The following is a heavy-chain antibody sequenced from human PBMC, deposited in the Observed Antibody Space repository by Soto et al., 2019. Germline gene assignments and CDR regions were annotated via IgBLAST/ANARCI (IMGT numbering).Heavy chain of an antibody. CDR1: GYSFTSYW. CDR3: ARHRADILTGYPNYYYYYGMDV. CDR2: LYPGDSDT. V-gene: IGHV5-51*01. D-gene: IGHD3-9*01. Sequence: GESLKISCKGSGYSFTSYWIGWVRQMPGKGLEWMGILYPGDSDTRYSPSFQGQVTISADKSISTAYLQWSSLKASDTAMYYCARHRADILTGYPNYYYYYGMDVWGQGTTVTVSS. J-gene: IGHJ6*02.